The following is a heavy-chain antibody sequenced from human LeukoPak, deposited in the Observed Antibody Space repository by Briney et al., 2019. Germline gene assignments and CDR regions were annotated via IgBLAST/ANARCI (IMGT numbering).Heavy chain of an antibody. Sequence: PGGSLRLSCAASGFTFSTYWMHWVRQAPGKGQVWVSRINSDGSTINYAGSVKGRLTISRDNAKNTLYLQLDSLGVEDTAVYYCATAGQYRFDNWGQGTLVTVSS. CDR3: ATAGQYRFDN. V-gene: IGHV3-74*01. CDR2: INSDGSTI. J-gene: IGHJ4*02. D-gene: IGHD2-2*01. CDR1: GFTFSTYW.